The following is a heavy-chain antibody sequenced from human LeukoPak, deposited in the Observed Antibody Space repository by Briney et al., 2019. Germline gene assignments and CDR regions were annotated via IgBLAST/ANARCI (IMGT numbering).Heavy chain of an antibody. Sequence: ASVKVSCKASGYSFIAYYIYWVRQAPGQGLECMGRINPNSGGTNYAQKFQGRVTMTRDTSISTAYMEVSRLRSDDTAVYYCASPDRNDYGIQYHLYHWGPGTPVT. CDR1: GYSFIAYY. CDR3: ASPDRNDYGIQYHLYH. V-gene: IGHV1-2*06. J-gene: IGHJ5*02. D-gene: IGHD4-17*01. CDR2: INPNSGGT.